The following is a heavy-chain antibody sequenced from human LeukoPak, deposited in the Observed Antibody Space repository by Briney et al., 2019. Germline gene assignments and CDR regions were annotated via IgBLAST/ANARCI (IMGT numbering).Heavy chain of an antibody. D-gene: IGHD1-26*01. J-gene: IGHJ4*02. CDR2: ISLTGQT. CDR1: GGSISSTNR. V-gene: IGHV4-4*02. Sequence: SETLSLTCGVSGGSISSTNRWSWVRQSPGQGLEWIGEISLTGQTNYNPSLGGRVTMLLDESSNHLSLHLTSVTAADTATYYCSRESGAFCPFGYWGQGTLVIVPS. CDR3: SRESGAFCPFGY.